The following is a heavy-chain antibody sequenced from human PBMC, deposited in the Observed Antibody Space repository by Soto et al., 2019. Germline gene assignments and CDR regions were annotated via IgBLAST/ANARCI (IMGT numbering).Heavy chain of an antibody. CDR2: ISPDGSNK. V-gene: IGHV3-30-3*01. Sequence: GGSLRLSCAPSGFTFSRYGMHSVRQAPGMGLEWVALISPDGSNKYYAGSVKGRLTIYRDNYKKTLYLQMNSLRAEDTAEYYCSRGTGGNYYNFYYSMDVWGQGTTVTVSS. CDR1: GFTFSRYG. D-gene: IGHD1-26*01. CDR3: SRGTGGNYYNFYYSMDV. J-gene: IGHJ6*02.